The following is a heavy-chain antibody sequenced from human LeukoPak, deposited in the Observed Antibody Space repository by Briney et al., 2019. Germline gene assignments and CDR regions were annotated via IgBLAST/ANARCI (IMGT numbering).Heavy chain of an antibody. CDR1: GGSISNYY. J-gene: IGHJ4*02. CDR2: IYYSGST. CDR3: ARAGQFISARPITFDY. V-gene: IGHV4-59*01. D-gene: IGHD6-6*01. Sequence: PSETLSLTCTVSGGSISNYYWCWIRQPPGKGLEWIGYIYYSGSTNSNPSLKSRVTISLDTSKNQFSLKLSSVPAADTAVYYCARAGQFISARPITFDYWGQGSLVTDSS.